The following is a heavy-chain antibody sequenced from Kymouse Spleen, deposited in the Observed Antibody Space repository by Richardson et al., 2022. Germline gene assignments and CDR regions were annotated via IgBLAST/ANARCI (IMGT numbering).Heavy chain of an antibody. CDR2: IWYDGSNK. CDR1: GFTFSSYG. J-gene: IGHJ4*02. V-gene: IGHV3-33*01. D-gene: IGHD4-17*01. Sequence: QVQLVESGGGVVQPGRSLRLSCAASGFTFSSYGMHWVRQAPGKGLEWVAVIWYDGSNKYYADSVKGRFTISRDNSKNTLYLQMNSLRAEDTAVYYCARALYYGEVDYWGQGTLVTVSS. CDR3: ARALYYGEVDY.